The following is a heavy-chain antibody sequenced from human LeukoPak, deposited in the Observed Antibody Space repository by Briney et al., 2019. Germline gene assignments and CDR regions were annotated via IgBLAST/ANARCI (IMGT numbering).Heavy chain of an antibody. J-gene: IGHJ4*02. V-gene: IGHV3-21*01. D-gene: IGHD2-2*01. CDR2: ISSSSSYI. CDR1: GFTFSSYS. CDR3: ARGTCSSTGCPLFDY. Sequence: GGSLRLSCIASGFTFSSYSMNWVRLAPGKGLEWVSSISSSSSYIYYADSVKGRFTISRDNAKNSLYLQMNSLRAEDTAVYYCARGTCSSTGCPLFDYWGQGTLATVSS.